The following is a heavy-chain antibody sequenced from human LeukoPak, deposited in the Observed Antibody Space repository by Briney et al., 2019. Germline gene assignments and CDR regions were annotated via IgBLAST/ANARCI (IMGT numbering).Heavy chain of an antibody. D-gene: IGHD2-15*01. Sequence: ASVKVSCKASGYTFTSYYIHWVRQAPGQGLEWMGIINPSGASTSYAQKFQGRVTMTRDTSTSTVYMELSNLSSDDTAVYYCARVGYCSGGSCYYLIYRGRGTLVTVSS. CDR3: ARVGYCSGGSCYYLIY. V-gene: IGHV1-46*01. CDR1: GYTFTSYY. CDR2: INPSGAST. J-gene: IGHJ4*02.